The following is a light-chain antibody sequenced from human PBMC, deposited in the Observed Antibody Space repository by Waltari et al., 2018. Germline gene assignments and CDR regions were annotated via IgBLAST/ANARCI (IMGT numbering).Light chain of an antibody. CDR1: QVISNY. Sequence: DIQMTQSPSAMSASVGDRVTITCRASQVISNYFAWFQQKAGKVPKHLIYTASSLQSGVPSRFGGSGYGTEFTLTISSLQTEDFATYDCRQHNSYPLTFGGGTKVEIK. CDR3: RQHNSYPLT. CDR2: TAS. J-gene: IGKJ4*01. V-gene: IGKV1-17*03.